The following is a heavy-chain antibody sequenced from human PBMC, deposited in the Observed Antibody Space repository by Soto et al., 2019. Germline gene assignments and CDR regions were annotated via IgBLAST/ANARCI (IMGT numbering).Heavy chain of an antibody. V-gene: IGHV3-21*01. D-gene: IGHD6-13*01. CDR1: GFTFSFYT. Sequence: GGSLRLSCVASGFTFSFYTMDWVRQAPGKGLEWVSSIDTTSSYIYYADSVKGRFTISRDSAKNSLYLQMNSLRAEDTAVYYCARHPERIAQIGWFDPWGQGTLVTVSS. CDR2: IDTTSSYI. CDR3: ARHPERIAQIGWFDP. J-gene: IGHJ5*02.